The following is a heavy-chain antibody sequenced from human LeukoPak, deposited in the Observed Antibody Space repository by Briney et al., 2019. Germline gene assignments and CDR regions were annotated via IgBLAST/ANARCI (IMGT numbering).Heavy chain of an antibody. Sequence: ASVTVSCTASGHTTNTYGISWVRQVPGQGLEWIGWISPYNAYRKYADRFQGRVTLTTDTSTTTSYMELRSLRSDDTALYFCANVAKGRYFFYYMDVWGRGTTVTVS. D-gene: IGHD2-15*01. CDR3: ANVAKGRYFFYYMDV. V-gene: IGHV1-18*01. CDR1: GHTTNTYG. J-gene: IGHJ6*03. CDR2: ISPYNAYR.